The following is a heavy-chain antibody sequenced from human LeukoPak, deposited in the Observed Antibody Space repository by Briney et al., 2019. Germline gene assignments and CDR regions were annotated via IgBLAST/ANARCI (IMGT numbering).Heavy chain of an antibody. CDR2: IIPIFGTT. D-gene: IGHD5-12*01. V-gene: IGHV1-69*05. CDR3: ARGDSGYDYGFDN. Sequence: SVKVSCKGSGCTFSSHAISWVRQAPGQGLEWVRGIIPIFGTTNYAQKFQGRVTITTDESTSTGYMELRSLRSDDTAVYYCARGDSGYDYGFDNWGQGTLVTVSS. CDR1: GCTFSSHA. J-gene: IGHJ4*02.